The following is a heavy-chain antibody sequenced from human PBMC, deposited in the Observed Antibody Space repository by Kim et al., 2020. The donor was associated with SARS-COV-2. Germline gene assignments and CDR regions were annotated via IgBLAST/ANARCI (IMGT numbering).Heavy chain of an antibody. D-gene: IGHD3-9*01. V-gene: IGHV1-46*01. CDR2: INPSGGST. J-gene: IGHJ6*02. Sequence: ASVKVSCKASGYIFTSYYMHWVRQAPGQGLEWMGIINPSGGSTSYAQKFQGRVTMTRDTSTSTVYMELSSLRSEDTAVYYCARDKLEGRLTGTERHYYYYGMDVWGQGTTVTVSS. CDR1: GYIFTSYY. CDR3: ARDKLEGRLTGTERHYYYYGMDV.